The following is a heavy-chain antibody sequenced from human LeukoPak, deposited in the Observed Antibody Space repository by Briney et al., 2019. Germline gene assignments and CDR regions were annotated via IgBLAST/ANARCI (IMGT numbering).Heavy chain of an antibody. CDR2: ISASGGNT. CDR3: AKDGKKYGSTWDFDY. J-gene: IGHJ4*02. CDR1: GFTLRSYA. Sequence: GGSLRLSCAASGFTLRSYAMIWVRQTPGKGLEWVSGISASGGNTNYADSVKGRFIISRDNSKNTLYLQLNSLRAEDTAVYYCAKDGKKYGSTWDFDYWGQGTLVTVSS. D-gene: IGHD6-13*01. V-gene: IGHV3-23*01.